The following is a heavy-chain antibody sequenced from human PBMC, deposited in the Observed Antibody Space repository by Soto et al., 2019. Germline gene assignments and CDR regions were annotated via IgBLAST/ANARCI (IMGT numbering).Heavy chain of an antibody. CDR1: NGNIGSSNG. CDR3: AREQGYYYMDV. D-gene: IGHD2-15*01. Sequence: SETMCLTCTVANGNIGSSNGWSWVRQPPGKGLEWIGEIYHSGSTNYNPSLKSRVTISVDKSKNQFSLKLSSVTAADTAVYYCAREQGYYYMDVWGKGTTVTVSS. CDR2: IYHSGST. J-gene: IGHJ6*03. V-gene: IGHV4-4*02.